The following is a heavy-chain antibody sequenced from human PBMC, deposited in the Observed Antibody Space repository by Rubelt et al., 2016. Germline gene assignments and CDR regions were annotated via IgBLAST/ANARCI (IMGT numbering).Heavy chain of an antibody. V-gene: IGHV4-39*01. Sequence: QLQLQESGPGLVKPSETLSLTCTVSGGSISSSSYYWGWIRQPPGKGLEWIGSIYYSGNTYYNPSLKSRVTISVDTSKNQSSLKLSSVTAADTAVYYCARPSSSGSYGYWGQGTLVTVSS. J-gene: IGHJ4*02. CDR1: GGSISSSSYY. D-gene: IGHD1-26*01. CDR2: IYYSGNT. CDR3: ARPSSSGSYGY.